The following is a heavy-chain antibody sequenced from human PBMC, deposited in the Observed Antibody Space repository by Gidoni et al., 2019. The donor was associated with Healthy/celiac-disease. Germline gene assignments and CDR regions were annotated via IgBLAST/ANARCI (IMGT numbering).Heavy chain of an antibody. D-gene: IGHD4-17*01. CDR2: IYHSGST. J-gene: IGHJ4*02. V-gene: IGHV4-38-2*01. CDR1: GYSISSGYY. CDR3: ARVGGYGDYLFDY. Sequence: QVQLQESGPGLVKPSETLSLTCAVSGYSISSGYYWGWIRQPPGKGLEWIGSIYHSGSTYYNPSLKSRVTISVDTSKNQFSLKLSSVTAADTAVYYCARVGGYGDYLFDYWGQGTLVTVSS.